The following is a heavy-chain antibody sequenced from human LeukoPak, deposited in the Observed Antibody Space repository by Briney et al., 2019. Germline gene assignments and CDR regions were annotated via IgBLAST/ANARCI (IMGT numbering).Heavy chain of an antibody. CDR2: TYYRSKWYY. V-gene: IGHV6-1*01. J-gene: IGHJ4*02. D-gene: IGHD1-26*01. Sequence: SQTLSLTCAISGDSVSRNNAAWNWIRQSPSRGLEWLGRTYYRSKWYYDYAPSVKSRITVNPDTSRNQFSLQLNSVTPEDTAVYYCTRAVSNWEGNPFDYSGQGTLVTVSS. CDR1: GDSVSRNNAA. CDR3: TRAVSNWEGNPFDY.